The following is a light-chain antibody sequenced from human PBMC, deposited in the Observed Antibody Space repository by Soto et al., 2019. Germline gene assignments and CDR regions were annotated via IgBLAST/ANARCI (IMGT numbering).Light chain of an antibody. CDR2: DVS. CDR3: QQFSSYPLT. CDR1: QSVSSY. Sequence: EIVLTQSPATLSLSPGERATLSCRASQSVSSYLAWYQQKPGQAPRLLIYDVSNRATGIPARFSGSGSGTDFTLTISRLEPEDFAVYYCQQFSSYPLTFGGGTKVDIK. V-gene: IGKV3-11*01. J-gene: IGKJ4*01.